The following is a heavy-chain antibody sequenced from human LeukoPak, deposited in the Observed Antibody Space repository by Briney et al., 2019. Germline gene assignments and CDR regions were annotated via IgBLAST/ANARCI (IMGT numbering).Heavy chain of an antibody. CDR2: ISRNSDSI. J-gene: IGHJ5*02. V-gene: IGHV3-9*01. CDR1: GFTFDDYA. D-gene: IGHD3-10*01. Sequence: GRSLRLSCAASGFTFDDYAMHWVRQAPGKGLEWVSGISRNSDSIGYADSVKGRFTISRDNAQNSLSLQMNSLRPEDTALYYCAKSGSGSYWGRPNRFDAWGQGTLVTVSS. CDR3: AKSGSGSYWGRPNRFDA.